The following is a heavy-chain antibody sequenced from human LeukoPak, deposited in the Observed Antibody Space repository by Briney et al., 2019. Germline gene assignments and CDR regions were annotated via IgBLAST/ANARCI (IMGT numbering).Heavy chain of an antibody. J-gene: IGHJ3*02. V-gene: IGHV3-7*01. CDR3: AGDLLGGGKAAFDI. D-gene: IGHD4-23*01. Sequence: GGSLRLSCAASGFSFSSYWMSWVRQAPGKGLEWVANIKQDGSEKYYVDSVKGRFTISRDNAQNSLYLQMNSLRAEDTAVYYCAGDLLGGGKAAFDIWGQGTMVTVSS. CDR2: IKQDGSEK. CDR1: GFSFSSYW.